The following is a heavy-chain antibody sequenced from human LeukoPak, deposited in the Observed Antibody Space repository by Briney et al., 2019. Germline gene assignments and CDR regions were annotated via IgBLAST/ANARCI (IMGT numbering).Heavy chain of an antibody. Sequence: GGSLRLSCAASGFTFSNAWMSWVRQAPGKGLEWVGRIKSKTDGGTTDYAAPVKGRFTISRGDSKNTLYMQMNSLKTEDTAVYYCTTKVLRYFDWLPPDDYWGQGTLVTVSS. CDR2: IKSKTDGGTT. J-gene: IGHJ4*02. CDR3: TTKVLRYFDWLPPDDY. CDR1: GFTFSNAW. V-gene: IGHV3-15*01. D-gene: IGHD3-9*01.